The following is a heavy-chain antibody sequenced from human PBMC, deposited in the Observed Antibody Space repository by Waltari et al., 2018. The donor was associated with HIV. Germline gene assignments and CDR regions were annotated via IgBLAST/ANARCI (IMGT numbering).Heavy chain of an antibody. CDR1: QFTFSSYG. CDR3: ARDRGQNTFEYYMDV. J-gene: IGHJ6*03. V-gene: IGHV3-33*01. CDR2: IWSDGTNK. D-gene: IGHD3-9*01. Sequence: QVHLVESGGGLVQPGRSLRLSCTASQFTFSSYGMHWIRQAPGKGLGWVALIWSDGTNKYYSDSVKGRVAISRDNSKNTLFLQMNSLRAEDTAVYYCARDRGQNTFEYYMDVWGTGTTVTVSS.